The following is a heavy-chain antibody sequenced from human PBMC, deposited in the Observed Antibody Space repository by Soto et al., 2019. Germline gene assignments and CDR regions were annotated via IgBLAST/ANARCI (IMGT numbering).Heavy chain of an antibody. CDR1: GGSISSYY. V-gene: IGHV4-4*07. CDR2: IYTSGST. D-gene: IGHD6-13*01. CDR3: AREGPIEAAGGFDY. J-gene: IGHJ4*02. Sequence: SETLSLTCTVSGGSISSYYWSWIRQPAGKGLEWIGRIYTSGSTNYNPSLKSRVTMSVDTSKNQFSLKLSSVTAADTAVYYCAREGPIEAAGGFDYWGQGTLVTVSS.